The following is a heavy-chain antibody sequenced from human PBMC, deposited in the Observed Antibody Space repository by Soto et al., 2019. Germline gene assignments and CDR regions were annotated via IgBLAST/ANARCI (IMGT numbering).Heavy chain of an antibody. CDR3: TKRVSGFEI. D-gene: IGHD6-19*01. V-gene: IGHV3-9*01. CDR1: GFSFDKSG. Sequence: EVQLVESGGGLVQPGRSLRLSCEASGFSFDKSGMHWVREIPGKGLEWVSGISYNSVVINYVDSVKGRFTIFRDNAKNSLYLQMTSLRPEDTALSYCTKRVSGFEIWGKGTMVTVSS. CDR2: ISYNSVVI. J-gene: IGHJ3*02.